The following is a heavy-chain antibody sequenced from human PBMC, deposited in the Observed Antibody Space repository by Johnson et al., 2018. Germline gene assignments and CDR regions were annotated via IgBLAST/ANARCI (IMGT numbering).Heavy chain of an antibody. D-gene: IGHD3-22*01. V-gene: IGHV3-15*07. Sequence: EVQLVESGGGLVKPGGSLRLSCAASGFTFSNAWMNWVRQAPGKGLEWVGRIKSKTDGGTTDYAAPVKGRFTISRDDSKNTLYLQMNSLKTEDTAVYYCTTSMIVVVRHAFDIWGQGTMVTVSS. CDR3: TTSMIVVVRHAFDI. J-gene: IGHJ3*02. CDR2: IKSKTDGGTT. CDR1: GFTFSNAW.